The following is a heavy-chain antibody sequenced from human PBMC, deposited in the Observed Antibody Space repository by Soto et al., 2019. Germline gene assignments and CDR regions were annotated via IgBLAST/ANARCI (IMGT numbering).Heavy chain of an antibody. Sequence: QVQLVQSGAEVKKPGASVKVSCKVSGYTLTELSMHWVRQAPGKGLEWMGGFDPEDGETIYAQKFQGRVTMTEDTSTDTAYMALSSLRSEDTAVYYCATGDRKDIVLMVYAILGYFQHWGQGTLVTVSS. V-gene: IGHV1-24*01. CDR2: FDPEDGET. CDR3: ATGDRKDIVLMVYAILGYFQH. J-gene: IGHJ1*01. D-gene: IGHD2-8*01. CDR1: GYTLTELS.